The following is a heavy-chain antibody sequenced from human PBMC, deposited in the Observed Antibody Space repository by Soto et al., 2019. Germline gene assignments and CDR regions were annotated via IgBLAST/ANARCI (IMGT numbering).Heavy chain of an antibody. CDR1: GFTFSSYW. CDR2: INSDGSST. CDR3: AGGIAVAGPGSFDY. D-gene: IGHD6-19*01. J-gene: IGHJ4*02. V-gene: IGHV3-74*01. Sequence: HPGGSLRLSCAASGFTFSSYWMHWVRQAPGKGLVWVSRINSDGSSTSYADSVKGRFTISRDNAKNTLYLQMNSLRAEDTAVYYCAGGIAVAGPGSFDYWGQGTLVTVSS.